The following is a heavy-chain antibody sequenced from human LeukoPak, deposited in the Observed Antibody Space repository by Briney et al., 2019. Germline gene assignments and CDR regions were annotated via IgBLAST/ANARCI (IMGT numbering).Heavy chain of an antibody. CDR2: IKQDGSEK. CDR1: GFTFRSYL. J-gene: IGHJ4*02. D-gene: IGHD3-3*01. V-gene: IGHV3-7*04. Sequence: PGGSLRLSCAGSGFTFRSYLMSWVRQAPGKGLEWVANIKQDGSEKYYVDSVKGRFTISRDNAKNSLYLQMNSLRAEDTAVYYCARDTRGYFDYWGQGTLVTVSS. CDR3: ARDTRGYFDY.